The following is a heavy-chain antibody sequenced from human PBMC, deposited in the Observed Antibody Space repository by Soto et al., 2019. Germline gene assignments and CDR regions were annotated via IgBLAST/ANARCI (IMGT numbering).Heavy chain of an antibody. J-gene: IGHJ6*02. D-gene: IGHD1-1*01. CDR1: GGSFSGYY. V-gene: IGHV4-34*01. Sequence: SETLSLTCAVYGGSFSGYYWSWIRQPPGKGLEWIGEINHSGSTNYNPSLKSRVTISVDTSKNQFSLKLSSVTAADTAVYYCARRLGTTGTTYGMDVWGQGTTVTVSS. CDR3: ARRLGTTGTTYGMDV. CDR2: INHSGST.